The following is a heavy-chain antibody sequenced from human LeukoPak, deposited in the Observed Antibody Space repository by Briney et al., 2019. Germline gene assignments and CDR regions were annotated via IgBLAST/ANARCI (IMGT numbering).Heavy chain of an antibody. CDR2: VVQDGSDR. V-gene: IGHV3-7*01. CDR3: ARNNYYARDY. Sequence: GGSLRLSCAASGFTFSNYWMSWVRQAPGKGLEWVANVVQDGSDRYYVDSVKGRFTISRDNAKNSLYLQMNSLRAEDTAVYYCARNNYYARDYWGQGTLVTVSS. J-gene: IGHJ4*02. CDR1: GFTFSNYW. D-gene: IGHD1-26*01.